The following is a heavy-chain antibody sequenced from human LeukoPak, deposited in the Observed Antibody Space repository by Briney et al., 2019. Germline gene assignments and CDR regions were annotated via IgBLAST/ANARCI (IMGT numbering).Heavy chain of an antibody. CDR3: ARGPDFYDSSGYYPI. CDR1: GGSFRNYY. CDR2: INHSGST. D-gene: IGHD3-22*01. J-gene: IGHJ4*02. Sequence: SETLSLTCAVYGGSFRNYYWSWIRQPPGKGLEWIGEINHSGSTKYNPSLKSRVTISVDRSKNQFSLKPSSVTAADTAVYYCARGPDFYDSSGYYPIWGQGTLVTVSS. V-gene: IGHV4-34*01.